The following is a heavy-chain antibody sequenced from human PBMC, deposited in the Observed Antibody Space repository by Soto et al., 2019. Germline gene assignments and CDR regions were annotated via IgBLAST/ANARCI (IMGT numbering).Heavy chain of an antibody. CDR2: ISAYNGNT. CDR1: GYTFTSYG. V-gene: IGHV1-18*01. Sequence: QVKLVQSGAEVKKPGASVKVSCKASGYTFTSYGISWVRQAPGQGLEWMGWISAYNGNTNYAQELRGRVTMTTDTSTSTAYLEMRSLRSDDAAVYYCARDVAAAVTRAHWFDPLGQGTLVTVAS. J-gene: IGHJ5*02. CDR3: ARDVAAAVTRAHWFDP. D-gene: IGHD6-13*01.